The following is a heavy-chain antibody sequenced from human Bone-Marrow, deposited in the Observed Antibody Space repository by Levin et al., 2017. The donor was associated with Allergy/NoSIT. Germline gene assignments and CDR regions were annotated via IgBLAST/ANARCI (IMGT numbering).Heavy chain of an antibody. Sequence: PGGSLRLSCTVSGGSISGSYWSWIRQSPGQGLEWIAYIYSTGRTNYNPSLQSRVTLSVDTSKNQVSLNLNSVTAADTGFYYCARHATAMGVGGWLDPWGQGTLVTVSS. J-gene: IGHJ5*02. CDR1: GGSISGSY. D-gene: IGHD3-3*01. V-gene: IGHV4-59*08. CDR2: IYSTGRT. CDR3: ARHATAMGVGGWLDP.